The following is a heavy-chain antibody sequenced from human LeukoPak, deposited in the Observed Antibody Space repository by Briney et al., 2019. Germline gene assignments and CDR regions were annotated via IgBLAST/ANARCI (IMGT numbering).Heavy chain of an antibody. V-gene: IGHV4-34*01. J-gene: IGHJ4*02. Sequence: PSETLSLTCAVYGGSFSGHYWTWIRQPQPPGTGLEWIGEINDSGSTNYNSSLKSRVTISVDTSKNQFSLKLASVTAADTAVYYCPRRLLVGGIDSWGQGNLVTVSS. CDR3: PRRLLVGGIDS. CDR2: INDSGST. CDR1: GGSFSGHY. D-gene: IGHD1-26*01.